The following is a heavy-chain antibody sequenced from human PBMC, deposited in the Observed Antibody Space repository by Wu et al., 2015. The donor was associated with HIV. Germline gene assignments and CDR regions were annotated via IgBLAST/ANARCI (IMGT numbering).Heavy chain of an antibody. CDR3: ARGGGTRCPRGYAFDV. V-gene: IGHV1-18*01. D-gene: IGHD5-24*01. J-gene: IGHJ3*01. Sequence: QVQLVQSGGEVKKPGASIKVSCKASGYRFTSYGVTWVRQAPGQGLEWMGWMSAYTANTDYAEKFQGRVTMTTDTSTNTAYMELTSLRSDDTAIYYCARGGGTRCPRGYAFDVWGQGTMVIVSS. CDR2: MSAYTANT. CDR1: GYRFTSYG.